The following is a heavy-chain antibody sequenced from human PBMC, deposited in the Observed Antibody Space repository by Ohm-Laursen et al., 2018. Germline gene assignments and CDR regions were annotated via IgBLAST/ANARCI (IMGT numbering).Heavy chain of an antibody. Sequence: GASVKVSCKASGYTFTSYGISWVRQAPGQGLEWMGWISAYNGNTNYAQKFQGRVTMTRDTSTSTVYMELSSLRSEDTAVYYCARDLGLVGTNWGYYFNYWGQGTLVTVSS. J-gene: IGHJ4*02. CDR2: ISAYNGNT. D-gene: IGHD7-27*01. V-gene: IGHV1-18*01. CDR1: GYTFTSYG. CDR3: ARDLGLVGTNWGYYFNY.